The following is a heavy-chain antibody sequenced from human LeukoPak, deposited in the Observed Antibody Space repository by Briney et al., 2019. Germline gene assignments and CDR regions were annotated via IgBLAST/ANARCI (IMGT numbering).Heavy chain of an antibody. CDR3: ARCPTGAGDYFDY. D-gene: IGHD7-27*01. CDR1: GYTFTSYA. Sequence: ASVKVSCKASGYTFTSYAMHWVRQSPGQRLEWMGWINAGNGNTKYSQKFQGRVTITRDTSASTAYMELSSLRSEDTAAYYCARCPTGAGDYFDYWGQGTLVTVSS. CDR2: INAGNGNT. V-gene: IGHV1-3*01. J-gene: IGHJ4*02.